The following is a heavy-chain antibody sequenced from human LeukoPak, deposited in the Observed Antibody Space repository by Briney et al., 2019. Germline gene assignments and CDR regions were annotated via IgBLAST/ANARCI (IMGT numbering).Heavy chain of an antibody. Sequence: GGSLRLSCAASGFTFSSYWMHWVRQAPGKGLVWVSRINNDGSSTTYADSVEGRFTISRDNAKNTLYLQMNSLRAEDTAVYYCARGGAVGTTTVAFDIWGQGTMVTVSS. CDR3: ARGGAVGTTTVAFDI. V-gene: IGHV3-74*01. D-gene: IGHD1-26*01. J-gene: IGHJ3*02. CDR2: INNDGSST. CDR1: GFTFSSYW.